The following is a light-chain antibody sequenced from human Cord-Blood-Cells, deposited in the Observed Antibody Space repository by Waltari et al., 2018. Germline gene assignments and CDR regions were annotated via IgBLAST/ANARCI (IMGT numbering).Light chain of an antibody. CDR3: SSYTSSGTWV. V-gene: IGLV2-14*01. J-gene: IGLJ3*02. Sequence: QSALTQPASVSGSPGQSITISCTGTSSDVGGFNYVSWYQQHPGKAPKLMIYEVSSRPAAVSNLFAGSKSGNAASLTISGRQAEDEADYYCSSYTSSGTWVFGGGTKLTVL. CDR2: EVS. CDR1: SSDVGGFNY.